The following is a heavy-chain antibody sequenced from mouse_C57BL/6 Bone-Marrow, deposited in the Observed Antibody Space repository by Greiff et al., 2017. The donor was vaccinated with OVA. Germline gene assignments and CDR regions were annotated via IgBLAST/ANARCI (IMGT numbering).Heavy chain of an antibody. CDR2: INSDGGST. CDR3: ARHGDGYYVAWFVY. CDR1: EYAFPSHD. V-gene: IGHV5-2*01. J-gene: IGHJ3*01. Sequence: EVKLVESGGGLVQPGESLKLSCESNEYAFPSHDMSWVRKTPEKRLELVAAINSDGGSTYYPDTMERRFIISRVNTKKTLYLQMSSLRSEDTALYYCARHGDGYYVAWFVYWGQGTLVTVSA. D-gene: IGHD2-3*01.